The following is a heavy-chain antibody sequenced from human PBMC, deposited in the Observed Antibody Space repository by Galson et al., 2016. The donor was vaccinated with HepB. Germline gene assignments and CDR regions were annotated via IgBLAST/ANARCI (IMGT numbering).Heavy chain of an antibody. CDR3: ASGYSYGYFYY. V-gene: IGHV3-21*01. D-gene: IGHD5-18*01. CDR2: ISSSSSYI. J-gene: IGHJ4*02. CDR1: GFTFSSYS. Sequence: SLRLSCAASGFTFSSYSMNWARQAPGKGLAWVSPISSSSSYIKHADSVKGRITISRDNAKNSLYLQMNSLRAEDTAVYYCASGYSYGYFYYWGQGTLVTVSS.